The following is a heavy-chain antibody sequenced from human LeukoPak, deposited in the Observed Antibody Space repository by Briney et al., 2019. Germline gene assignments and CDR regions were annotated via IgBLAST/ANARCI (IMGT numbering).Heavy chain of an antibody. J-gene: IGHJ5*02. V-gene: IGHV4-61*02. Sequence: PSETLSLTYTVSGGAISSESYYWSWIRQPAGQGLEWIGRIYTSGITNYNPSLKSRVTISVDTSKSQFSLNLSSVTAADTAVYYCARVLVLGELNWFDPWGQGTLVTVSA. CDR2: IYTSGIT. CDR3: ARVLVLGELNWFDP. CDR1: GGAISSESYY. D-gene: IGHD3-16*01.